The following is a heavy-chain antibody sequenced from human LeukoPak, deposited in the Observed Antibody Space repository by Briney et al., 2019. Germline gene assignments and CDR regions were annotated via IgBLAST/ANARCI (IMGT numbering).Heavy chain of an antibody. V-gene: IGHV1-69*13. Sequence: GASVKVSCKASGGTFSSYAISWVRQAPGQGLEWMGGIIPIFGTANYAQKFQGRVTITADESTGTAYMELSSLRSEDTAVYYCARIGPDADPDGSGSFFTNPYFDYWGQGTLVTVSS. CDR2: IIPIFGTA. D-gene: IGHD3-10*01. CDR1: GGTFSSYA. J-gene: IGHJ4*02. CDR3: ARIGPDADPDGSGSFFTNPYFDY.